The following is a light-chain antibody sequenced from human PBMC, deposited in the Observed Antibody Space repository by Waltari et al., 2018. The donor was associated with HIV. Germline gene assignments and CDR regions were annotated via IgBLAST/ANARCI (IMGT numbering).Light chain of an antibody. J-gene: IGKJ1*01. Sequence: EIVMTQSPATLSVSPGERATLSCRASQSVSSNLAWYQQKPGQAPRLLIYGASTRATGIPARFSGSGSGTEFTLTISSLQSEDFAVYYCQQYNNWPPTWTFSQGTNVEIK. CDR3: QQYNNWPPTWT. CDR1: QSVSSN. CDR2: GAS. V-gene: IGKV3-15*01.